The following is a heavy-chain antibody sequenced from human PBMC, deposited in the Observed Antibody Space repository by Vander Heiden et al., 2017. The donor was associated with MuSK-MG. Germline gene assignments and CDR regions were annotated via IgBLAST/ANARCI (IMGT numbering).Heavy chain of an antibody. J-gene: IGHJ3*02. D-gene: IGHD5-12*01. CDR1: GYTFNHYY. V-gene: IGHV1-2*02. CDR2: INPHNGGT. CDR3: VRELNDLVATDEAFDI. Sequence: QMRLVQSGAEVRKPGASVKVSCKGPGYTFNHYYIHSVRQAPGQGLEWMGWINPHNGGTQYADKFQGGVTITRDSSITTVYLELGRLSSDDTAMYYCVRELNDLVATDEAFDIWGQGTTVTVSS.